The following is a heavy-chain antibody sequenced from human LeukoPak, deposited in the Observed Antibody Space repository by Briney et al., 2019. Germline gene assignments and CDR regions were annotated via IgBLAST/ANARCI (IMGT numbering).Heavy chain of an antibody. V-gene: IGHV3-64*05. CDR2: ISSDGGST. Sequence: PGRSLRLSCAASGFTFSSYGMQWVRQAPGKGLEYVSAISSDGGSTYYADSVKGRFTISRDNTKNTLYVQMSSLRAEDTAVYYCVKCSGGSCYKSIDIWGQGTMVTVSS. CDR1: GFTFSSYG. CDR3: VKCSGGSCYKSIDI. D-gene: IGHD2-15*01. J-gene: IGHJ3*02.